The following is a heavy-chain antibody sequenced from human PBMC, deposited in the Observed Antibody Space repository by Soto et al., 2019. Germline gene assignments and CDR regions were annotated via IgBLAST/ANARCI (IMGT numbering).Heavy chain of an antibody. CDR2: IYYIGST. J-gene: IGHJ4*02. CDR1: GGSISSSSYY. Sequence: PSETLSLTCTVSGGSISSSSYYWGWIRQPPGKGLEWIVSIYYIGSTYYNPSLKSRVTISVDTSKNQFSLKLSFVSSADTAVYYCARRQSSSWYGLWGQGTLVTVSS. D-gene: IGHD6-13*01. CDR3: ARRQSSSWYGL. V-gene: IGHV4-39*01.